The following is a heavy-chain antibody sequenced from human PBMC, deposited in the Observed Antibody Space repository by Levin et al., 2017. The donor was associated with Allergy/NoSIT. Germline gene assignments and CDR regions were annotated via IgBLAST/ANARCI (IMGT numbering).Heavy chain of an antibody. V-gene: IGHV4-38-2*02. D-gene: IGHD2-15*01. Sequence: MASETLSLTCNVSGSSFSSGFHWGWIRQPPGKGLEWIGSIYHNGNTNYNPSLKSRVTVSLVTSKNQFSLRLSSVTAADTALYYCARVVGVVIPAAIDYWGQGTLVTVSS. CDR3: ARVVGVVIPAAIDY. CDR1: GSSFSSGFH. J-gene: IGHJ4*02. CDR2: IYHNGNT.